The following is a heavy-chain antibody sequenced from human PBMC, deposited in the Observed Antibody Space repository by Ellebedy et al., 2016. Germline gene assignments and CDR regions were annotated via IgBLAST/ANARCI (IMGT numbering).Heavy chain of an antibody. Sequence: SETLSLTXAVYGGSFSGYYWSWIRQPPGKGLEWIGEINHSGSTNYNPSLKSRVTISVDTSKNQFSLKLTSVTAADTAMYYCARGRYCSITSCPDYGMDVWGPGTAVTVSS. CDR1: GGSFSGYY. CDR2: INHSGST. D-gene: IGHD2-2*01. V-gene: IGHV4-34*01. CDR3: ARGRYCSITSCPDYGMDV. J-gene: IGHJ6*02.